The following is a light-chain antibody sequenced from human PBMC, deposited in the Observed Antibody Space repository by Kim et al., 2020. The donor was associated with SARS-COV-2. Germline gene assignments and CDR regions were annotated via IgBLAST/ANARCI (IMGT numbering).Light chain of an antibody. CDR2: QDS. Sequence: SYELTQPPSVSVSPGQTASIPCSGDKLGDKYACWYQQKPGQSPVLVIYQDSKRPSGIPERFSGSNSGNTATLTISGTQAMGEADYYCQAWDSSTAYVFGT. J-gene: IGLJ1*01. CDR3: QAWDSSTAYV. CDR1: KLGDKY. V-gene: IGLV3-1*01.